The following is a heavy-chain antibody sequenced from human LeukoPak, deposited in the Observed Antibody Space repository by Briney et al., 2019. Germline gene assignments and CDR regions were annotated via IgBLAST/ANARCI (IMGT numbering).Heavy chain of an antibody. J-gene: IGHJ3*02. D-gene: IGHD1-26*01. CDR1: GYSISSGYY. CDR3: ARWVGAFDAFDI. Sequence: SETLSLTCTVSGYSISSGYYWGWIRQPPGKGLEWIGSIYHSGSTYYNPSLKSRVTISVDTSKNQVSLKLSSVTAADTAVYYCARWVGAFDAFDIWGQGTMVTVSS. V-gene: IGHV4-38-2*02. CDR2: IYHSGST.